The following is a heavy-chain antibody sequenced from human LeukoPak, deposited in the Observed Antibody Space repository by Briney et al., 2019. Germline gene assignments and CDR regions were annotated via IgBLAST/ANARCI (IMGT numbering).Heavy chain of an antibody. CDR2: INPSGGST. V-gene: IGHV1-46*01. CDR3: ARDLGDSSGYYCFDY. Sequence: ASVKVSCKASGYTFTSYYMHWVRQAPGQGLEWMGIINPSGGSTSYAQKLQGRVTMTRDTSTSTVYMELSSLRSEDTAVYYCARDLGDSSGYYCFDYWGQGTLVTVSS. CDR1: GYTFTSYY. D-gene: IGHD3-22*01. J-gene: IGHJ4*02.